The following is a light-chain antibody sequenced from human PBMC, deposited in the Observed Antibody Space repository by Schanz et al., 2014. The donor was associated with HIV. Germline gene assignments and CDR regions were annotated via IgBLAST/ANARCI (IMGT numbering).Light chain of an antibody. J-gene: IGKJ2*01. Sequence: DIQMTQSPSSVSASVGDRVTITCRASQGISSWLAWYQQKPGKAPNLVIYAASSLQRGVPSRFSGSGSGTRFTLTISSLQLDDLATYYCQQSYSSPYTFGQGTKVEIK. CDR1: QGISSW. CDR2: AAS. V-gene: IGKV1-12*02. CDR3: QQSYSSPYT.